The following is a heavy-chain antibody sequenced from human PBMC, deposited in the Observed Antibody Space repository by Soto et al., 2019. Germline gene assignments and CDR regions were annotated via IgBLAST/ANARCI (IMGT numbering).Heavy chain of an antibody. CDR3: ARDGDCSSTSCSVYNWFDP. Sequence: ASVKVSCKSSGYTFTSYGISWVRQAPGQGLEWMGWISAYNGNTNYAQKLQGRATMTTDTSTSTAYMELRSLRSDDTAVYYCARDGDCSSTSCSVYNWFDPWGQGTLVTVSS. V-gene: IGHV1-18*04. J-gene: IGHJ5*02. CDR1: GYTFTSYG. D-gene: IGHD2-2*03. CDR2: ISAYNGNT.